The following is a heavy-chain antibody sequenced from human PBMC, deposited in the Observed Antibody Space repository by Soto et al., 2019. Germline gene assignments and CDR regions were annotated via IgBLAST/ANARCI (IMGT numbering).Heavy chain of an antibody. CDR3: ARVYRITMVRGELSEY. V-gene: IGHV1-18*01. CDR1: GYTFTTYG. D-gene: IGHD3-10*01. CDR2: ISAYNGNT. J-gene: IGHJ4*02. Sequence: QVQLVQSGAEVKKPGASVKVSCKASGYTFTTYGISWVRQAPGQGLEWMGWISAYNGNTNYAQKLQGRVTMTTDTSTSTAYMELRSLRSDDTAVYYCARVYRITMVRGELSEYWGQGTLVTVSS.